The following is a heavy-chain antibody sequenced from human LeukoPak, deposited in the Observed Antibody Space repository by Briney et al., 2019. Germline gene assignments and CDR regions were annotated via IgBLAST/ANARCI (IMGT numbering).Heavy chain of an antibody. Sequence: GASVTVSCKASVYTFTSYYMHWVRQAPGQGLEWMGIINPSGGSTSYAQKFQGRVTMTRDTSTSTVYMELSSLRSEDTAVYYCSLTVAESSVDYWGQGTLVTVSS. J-gene: IGHJ4*02. CDR2: INPSGGST. V-gene: IGHV1-46*03. D-gene: IGHD6-19*01. CDR3: SLTVAESSVDY. CDR1: VYTFTSYY.